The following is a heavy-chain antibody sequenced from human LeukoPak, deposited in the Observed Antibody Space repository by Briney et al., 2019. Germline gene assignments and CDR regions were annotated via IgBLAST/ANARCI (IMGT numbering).Heavy chain of an antibody. CDR1: GGSFSGYY. D-gene: IGHD1-26*01. CDR2: INHSGST. V-gene: IGHV4-34*01. Sequence: SETLSLTCAVYGGSFSGYYWSWIRQPPGKGLEWIGEINHSGSTNYNPSLKSRVTISVDTSKNQFSLKLSSVTAADTAVYYCARQPWNMGAYYFDYWGQGTLVTVSS. J-gene: IGHJ4*02. CDR3: ARQPWNMGAYYFDY.